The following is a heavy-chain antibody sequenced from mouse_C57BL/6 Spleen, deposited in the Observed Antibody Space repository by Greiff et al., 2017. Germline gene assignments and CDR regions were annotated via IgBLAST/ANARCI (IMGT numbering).Heavy chain of an antibody. CDR2: INPSNGGT. Sequence: VKLQQPGTELVKPGASVKLSCKASGYTFTSYWMHWVKQRPGQGLEWIGNINPSNGGTNYNEKFKSKATLTVDKSSSTAYMQLSSLTSEDSAVYYCARSGWITTVVGGFAYWGQGTLVTVSA. D-gene: IGHD1-1*01. V-gene: IGHV1-53*01. CDR3: ARSGWITTVVGGFAY. J-gene: IGHJ3*01. CDR1: GYTFTSYW.